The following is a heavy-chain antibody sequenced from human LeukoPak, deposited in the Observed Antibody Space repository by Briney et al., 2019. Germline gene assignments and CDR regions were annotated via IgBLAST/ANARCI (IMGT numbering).Heavy chain of an antibody. V-gene: IGHV3-7*05. D-gene: IGHD3-10*01. J-gene: IGHJ4*02. CDR2: IKQDGSEK. CDR1: GFTFNNFW. CDR3: AKAGRLWFGESPFDY. Sequence: PGGSLRLSCAASGFTFNNFWMSWVRQAPGKGLEWVANIKQDGSEKYYVDSVKGRFTISRDNAKNSLYLQMNSLRAEDTAVYYCAKAGRLWFGESPFDYWGQETLDTVSS.